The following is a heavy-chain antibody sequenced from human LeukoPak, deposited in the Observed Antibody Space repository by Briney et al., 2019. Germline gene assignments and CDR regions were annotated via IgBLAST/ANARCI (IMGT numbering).Heavy chain of an antibody. Sequence: SETLSLTCTVSGGSISSYYWSWIRQPAGKGLEWIGRIYTSGSTNYNPSLKSRVTMSVDTSKNQFSLKLSSVTAADTAVYYCARGAPLDSSGYYCGPDYWGQGTLVTVSS. D-gene: IGHD3-22*01. CDR1: GGSISSYY. J-gene: IGHJ4*02. V-gene: IGHV4-4*07. CDR2: IYTSGST. CDR3: ARGAPLDSSGYYCGPDY.